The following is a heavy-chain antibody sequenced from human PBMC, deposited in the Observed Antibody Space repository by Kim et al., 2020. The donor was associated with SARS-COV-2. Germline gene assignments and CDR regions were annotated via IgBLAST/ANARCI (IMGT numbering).Heavy chain of an antibody. D-gene: IGHD2-2*01. V-gene: IGHV4-31*03. CDR2: IYYSGST. CDR1: GVSIRSGNYY. J-gene: IGHJ3*02. CDR3: ARDSFLPPHAFDI. Sequence: SETLSLTCSVSGVSIRSGNYYWNWIRQHPGKGLEWIGYIYYSGSTYYNPSLKSRVTISVDTSKNQFSLNLSSVTAADTAVYYCARDSFLPPHAFDIWGQGTMVTVSS.